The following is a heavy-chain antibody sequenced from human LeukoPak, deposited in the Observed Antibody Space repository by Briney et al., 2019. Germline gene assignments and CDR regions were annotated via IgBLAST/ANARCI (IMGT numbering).Heavy chain of an antibody. Sequence: PSETLSLTCAVYGGSFSGYYWSWIRQPPGKGLEWIGEINHSGSTNYNPSLKSRVTISVDTSKNQFSLKLSSVTAADTAVYYCARGPRYCSSTSCSSRRIDYWGQGTLVTVSS. V-gene: IGHV4-34*01. CDR1: GGSFSGYY. CDR3: ARGPRYCSSTSCSSRRIDY. CDR2: INHSGST. J-gene: IGHJ4*02. D-gene: IGHD2-2*01.